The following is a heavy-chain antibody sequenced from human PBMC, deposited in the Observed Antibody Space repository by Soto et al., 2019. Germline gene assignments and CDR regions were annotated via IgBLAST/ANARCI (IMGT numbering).Heavy chain of an antibody. CDR3: AYSTGWYRLDV. CDR2: VYHSGGN. V-gene: IGHV4-4*02. D-gene: IGHD6-19*01. Sequence: QVHLQESGPGLVKPSGTLSLTCAVSGGSISTPYWWTWVRQPPGKELEWIGDVYHSGGNNYNPSLMSRVTISLDKSKNQFSLKMMSATAADTAIYYCAYSTGWYRLDVWGQGTMVIVSS. CDR1: GGSISTPYW. J-gene: IGHJ3*01.